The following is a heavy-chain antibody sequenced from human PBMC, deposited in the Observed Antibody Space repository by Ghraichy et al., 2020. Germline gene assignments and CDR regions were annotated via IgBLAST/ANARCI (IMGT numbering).Heavy chain of an antibody. Sequence: GESLNISCAASGFGFSSYGMHWVRQAPGKGLEWVAVISYDGTNKYYADSVKGRFTISRDNSKNTLYLQMNSLRAEDTAVYYCAKSIGGLRLGYFEYWGQGTLVTVSS. CDR3: AKSIGGLRLGYFEY. CDR2: ISYDGTNK. J-gene: IGHJ4*02. CDR1: GFGFSSYG. V-gene: IGHV3-30*18. D-gene: IGHD3-16*01.